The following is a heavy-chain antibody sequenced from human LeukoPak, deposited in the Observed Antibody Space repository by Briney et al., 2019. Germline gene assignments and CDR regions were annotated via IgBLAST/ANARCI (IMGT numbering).Heavy chain of an antibody. J-gene: IGHJ4*02. Sequence: ASVKVSCKASGYTFTSYGISWVRQAPGQGLEWMGWISAYNGNTNYAQKLQGRVTMTTDTSTSTAYMELRSLRSDDTAVYYCARDWVTKKLSVDFDYWGQGTLVTVSS. CDR2: ISAYNGNT. V-gene: IGHV1-18*01. CDR3: ARDWVTKKLSVDFDY. CDR1: GYTFTSYG. D-gene: IGHD4-11*01.